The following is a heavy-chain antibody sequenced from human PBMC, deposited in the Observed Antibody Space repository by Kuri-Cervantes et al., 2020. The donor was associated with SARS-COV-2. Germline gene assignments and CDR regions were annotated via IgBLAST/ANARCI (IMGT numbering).Heavy chain of an antibody. CDR1: GGSISSYY. D-gene: IGHD3-3*01. Sequence: ETLSLTCTVSGGSISSYYWSWIRQPPGKGLEWIGYIYYSGSTNYNPSLKSRVTISVDTSKNQFSLKLSSVTAADTAVYYCARAGEWLFGDSFDIWGQGTMVTVSS. CDR3: ARAGEWLFGDSFDI. J-gene: IGHJ3*02. CDR2: IYYSGST. V-gene: IGHV4-59*01.